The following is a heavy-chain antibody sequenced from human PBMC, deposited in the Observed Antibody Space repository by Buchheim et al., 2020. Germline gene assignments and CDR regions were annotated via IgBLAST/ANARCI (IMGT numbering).Heavy chain of an antibody. CDR1: GFSLSTSGMC. J-gene: IGHJ4*02. Sequence: QVTLRESGPALVKPTQTLTLTCTFSGFSLSTSGMCMSWIRQPPGKALEWLARIDWDDDKHYSTSLKTRLTISKDNSKKQVVLTMTNMDPVDTATYYCARYSITLVRGVTTGAFDYWGQGTL. CDR3: ARYSITLVRGVTTGAFDY. CDR2: IDWDDDK. D-gene: IGHD3-10*01. V-gene: IGHV2-70*15.